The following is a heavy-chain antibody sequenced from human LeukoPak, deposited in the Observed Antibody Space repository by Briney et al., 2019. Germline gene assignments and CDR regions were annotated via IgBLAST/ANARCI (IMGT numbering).Heavy chain of an antibody. V-gene: IGHV1-24*01. J-gene: IGHJ4*02. Sequence: ASVEVSCKVSGYTLTELSMHWVRQAPGKGLEWMGGFDPEDGETIYAQKFQGRVTMTEDTSTDTAYMELRSLGSDETAVYYCARVDLLTGYYFFDYWGQGTLVTVSS. CDR3: ARVDLLTGYYFFDY. CDR2: FDPEDGET. CDR1: GYTLTELS. D-gene: IGHD3-9*01.